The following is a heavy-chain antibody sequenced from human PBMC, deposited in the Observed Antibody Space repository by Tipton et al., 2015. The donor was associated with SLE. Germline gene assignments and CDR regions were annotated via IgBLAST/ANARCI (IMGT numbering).Heavy chain of an antibody. Sequence: TLSLTCVVNGGSLSGYSWSWIRQPPGQGLEWIGEINYSGYTNFNPSLKSRVTISIGTSGNKFSLKVTSVTAADSAVYYCARGGSSPDLLNYWGQGSLVTVSS. CDR2: INYSGYT. CDR1: GGSLSGYS. D-gene: IGHD6-13*01. V-gene: IGHV4-34*01. CDR3: ARGGSSPDLLNY. J-gene: IGHJ4*02.